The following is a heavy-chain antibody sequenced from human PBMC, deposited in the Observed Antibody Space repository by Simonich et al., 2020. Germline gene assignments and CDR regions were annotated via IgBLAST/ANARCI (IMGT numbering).Heavy chain of an antibody. Sequence: EVQLVESGGGLVKPGGSLRLSCAASGFTFSSYSMNWVRQAPGKGLEWVSSISRSSSYIYYADSVKGRFTNSRDNAKNSLYLKMNSLRAEDTAVYYCAGGVYCSSTSCSTYYYYGMDVWGQGTTVTVSS. CDR3: AGGVYCSSTSCSTYYYYGMDV. CDR1: GFTFSSYS. D-gene: IGHD2-2*01. J-gene: IGHJ6*02. CDR2: ISRSSSYI. V-gene: IGHV3-21*01.